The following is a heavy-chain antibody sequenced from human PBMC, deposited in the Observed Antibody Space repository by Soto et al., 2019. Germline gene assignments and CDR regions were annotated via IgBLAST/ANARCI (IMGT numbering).Heavy chain of an antibody. Sequence: QVQLVQSGAGVKEPGASMKVSCKASGYTFTAYYIHWVRQAPGQGLEWMGWINPNNDDTRSAQKFQGRVSMSRDTSISTAHMELRRLGSGDTAVYYCARAGIAAAGSGEYAMDVWGQGTTVAVSS. CDR3: ARAGIAAAGSGEYAMDV. CDR1: GYTFTAYY. CDR2: INPNNDDT. V-gene: IGHV1-2*02. D-gene: IGHD6-13*01. J-gene: IGHJ6*02.